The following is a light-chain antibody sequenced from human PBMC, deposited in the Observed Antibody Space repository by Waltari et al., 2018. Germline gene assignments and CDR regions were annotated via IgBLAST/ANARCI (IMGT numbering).Light chain of an antibody. CDR3: QQYNSYHT. V-gene: IGKV1-5*03. CDR1: QSISSW. J-gene: IGKJ2*01. Sequence: DIQMTQSPSTLSASVGYRVTITCRASQSISSWLAWYQQKPGKAPKLLIYKASSLESGVPSRFSGSGSGTEFTLTISSLQPDDFATYYCQQYNSYHTFGQGTKLEIK. CDR2: KAS.